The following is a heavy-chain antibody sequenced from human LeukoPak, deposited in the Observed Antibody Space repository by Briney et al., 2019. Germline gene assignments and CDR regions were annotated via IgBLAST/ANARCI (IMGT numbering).Heavy chain of an antibody. Sequence: SETLSLTCTVSGGSISSYYWSWIRQPPGKGLEWIGYIYYSGSTNYNPSLKSRVTVSVDTSKNQFSLRLSSVTAADTAVYYCARYISDFGTSWYGDFWGQGTLVTVSS. D-gene: IGHD6-13*01. V-gene: IGHV4-59*08. J-gene: IGHJ4*02. CDR2: IYYSGST. CDR1: GGSISSYY. CDR3: ARYISDFGTSWYGDF.